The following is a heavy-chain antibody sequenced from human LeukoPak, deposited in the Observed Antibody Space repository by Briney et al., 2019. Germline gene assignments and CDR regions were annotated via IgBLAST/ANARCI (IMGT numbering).Heavy chain of an antibody. Sequence: GASVKVSCKASGYTFTGYYMHWVRQAPGQGLEWMGWINPNSGGTNYAQKFQGWVTMTRDTSISTAYMELSRLRSDDTAVYYCARGSFMTPDYYYYGMDVWGQGTTVTVSS. J-gene: IGHJ6*02. CDR1: GYTFTGYY. V-gene: IGHV1-2*04. D-gene: IGHD2-15*01. CDR2: INPNSGGT. CDR3: ARGSFMTPDYYYYGMDV.